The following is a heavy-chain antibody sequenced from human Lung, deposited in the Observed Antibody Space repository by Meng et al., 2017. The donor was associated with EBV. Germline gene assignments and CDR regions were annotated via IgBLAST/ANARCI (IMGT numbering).Heavy chain of an antibody. V-gene: IGHV6-1*01. CDR3: ARGATSVFDL. Sequence: QVQLNQAGPGLVKPSPTLSLTCAISGVSVSSSSAAWTWIRQSPSRGLEWLGRTYYRSKWYNDYAVFVKSQITINPDTSKNQFSLQLNSVTPEDTAVYYCARGATSVFDLWGRGTLVTVSS. J-gene: IGHJ2*01. CDR2: TYYRSKWYN. CDR1: GVSVSSSSAA.